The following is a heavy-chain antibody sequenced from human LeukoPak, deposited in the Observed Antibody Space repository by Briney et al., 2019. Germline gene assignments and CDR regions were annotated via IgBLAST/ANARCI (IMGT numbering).Heavy chain of an antibody. D-gene: IGHD6-13*01. CDR2: IYWNGGGE. Sequence: GRSLRLSCTASGVTLKDHAMHWLRQAPGRGLEWVSGIYWNGGGEGYADSVKGRFTISRDNAKNSLYLQMNSLRAEDTALYYCTKDVTAGGLDYWGRGTLVIVSS. CDR1: GVTLKDHA. V-gene: IGHV3-9*01. J-gene: IGHJ4*02. CDR3: TKDVTAGGLDY.